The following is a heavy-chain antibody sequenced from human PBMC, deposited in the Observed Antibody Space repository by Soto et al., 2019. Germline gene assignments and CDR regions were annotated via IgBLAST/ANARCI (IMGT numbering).Heavy chain of an antibody. D-gene: IGHD3-22*01. V-gene: IGHV4-39*01. J-gene: IGHJ4*02. CDR3: ARQVKGRRPYYYDSSGYFFDY. CDR1: GGSISSSSYY. CDR2: IYYSGST. Sequence: SETLSLTCTVSGGSISSSSYYWGWIRQPPGKGLEWFGSIYYSGSTYYNPSLKSRVTISVDTSKNQFSLKLSSVTAADTAVYYCARQVKGRRPYYYDSSGYFFDYWGQGTLVTVSS.